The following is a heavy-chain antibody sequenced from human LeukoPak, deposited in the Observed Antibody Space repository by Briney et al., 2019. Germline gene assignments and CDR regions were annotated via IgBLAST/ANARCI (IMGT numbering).Heavy chain of an antibody. CDR3: ARAEYSSSWYGWEFDY. CDR2: ISYDGSNK. V-gene: IGHV3-30-3*01. J-gene: IGHJ4*02. D-gene: IGHD6-13*01. CDR1: GFTFSSYA. Sequence: GRSLRLSCAASGFTFSSYAMHWVRQAPGKGLEWVAVISYDGSNKYYADSVKGRFTISRDNSKNTLYLQMNSLRAEDTAVYYCARAEYSSSWYGWEFDYWGQGTLVTVSS.